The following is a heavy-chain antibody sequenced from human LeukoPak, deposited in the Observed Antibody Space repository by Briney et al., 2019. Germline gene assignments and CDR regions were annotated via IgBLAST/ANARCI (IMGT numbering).Heavy chain of an antibody. J-gene: IGHJ4*02. CDR2: IGGRDSGT. V-gene: IGHV3-23*01. Sequence: GGALRLSCSASGFNFCNYSMRWVRHAAGGGGEGVLAIGGRDSGTYYADSVRGRFTVSRDDPKNTLYLQMNTLRAEDTAVYYCAKWGDYDILTGYYDSDYWGQGTLVTVSS. CDR1: GFNFCNYS. CDR3: AKWGDYDILTGYYDSDY. D-gene: IGHD3-9*01.